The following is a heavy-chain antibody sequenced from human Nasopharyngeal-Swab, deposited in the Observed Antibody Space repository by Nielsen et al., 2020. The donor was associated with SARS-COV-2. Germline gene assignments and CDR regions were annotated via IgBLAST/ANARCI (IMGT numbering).Heavy chain of an antibody. J-gene: IGHJ3*02. CDR2: ISGSGVST. V-gene: IGHV3-23*02. CDR3: AKKGQQWLADDAFDT. Sequence: GESLKISCATSGFTFSSYAMGWVRQAPGKGLEWVSVISGSGVSTYYGDSVKGRFAIPRDNSKNRLYLQMNSLKVEDTAIYYCAKKGQQWLADDAFDTWGQGTLVSISS. CDR1: GFTFSSYA. D-gene: IGHD6-19*01.